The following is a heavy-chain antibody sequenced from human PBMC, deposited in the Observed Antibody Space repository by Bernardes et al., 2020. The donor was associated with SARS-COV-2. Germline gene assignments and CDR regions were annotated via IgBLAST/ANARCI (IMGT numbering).Heavy chain of an antibody. J-gene: IGHJ6*02. CDR1: GFTFDDYG. Sequence: SLRLSCAASGFTFDDYGMHWVRQAPGKGLEWVSGITWNSGTIGYADSVKGRFTISRDNAKNSLYLQMNSLRAEDTALYYCAKSGYCTRTSCYDYYGMDVWGQGTTVTVSS. CDR2: ITWNSGTI. D-gene: IGHD2-2*03. V-gene: IGHV3-9*01. CDR3: AKSGYCTRTSCYDYYGMDV.